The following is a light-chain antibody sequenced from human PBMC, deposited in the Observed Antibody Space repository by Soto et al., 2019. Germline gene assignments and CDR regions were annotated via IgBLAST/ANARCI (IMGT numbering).Light chain of an antibody. Sequence: QSVLTQPPSASGTPGQRVTISCSGSSSNIGSNSVNWYQQVPGTAPKVVIYDNHQRPSGVPDRFSGSKSGTSASLGISGLQPEDEADYYCAAWDDSLNGPVFGGGTKVTVL. CDR3: AAWDDSLNGPV. CDR1: SSNIGSNS. V-gene: IGLV1-44*01. CDR2: DNH. J-gene: IGLJ3*02.